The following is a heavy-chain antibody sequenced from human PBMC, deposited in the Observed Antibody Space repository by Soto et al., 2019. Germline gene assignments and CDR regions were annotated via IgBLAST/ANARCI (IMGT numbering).Heavy chain of an antibody. CDR3: ARDEGDDFWSGYLIYYYYGMDV. V-gene: IGHV3-33*01. D-gene: IGHD3-3*01. CDR1: GFTFSSYG. Sequence: QVQLVESGGGVVQPGRSLRLSCAASGFTFSSYGMHWVRQAPGKGLEWVAVIWYDGSNKYYADSVKGQFTISRDNSKNTLYLQMNSLRSEDTAVYYCARDEGDDFWSGYLIYYYYGMDVWGQGTTVTVSS. J-gene: IGHJ6*02. CDR2: IWYDGSNK.